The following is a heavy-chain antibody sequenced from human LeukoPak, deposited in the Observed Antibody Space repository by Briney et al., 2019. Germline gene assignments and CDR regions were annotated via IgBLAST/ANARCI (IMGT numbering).Heavy chain of an antibody. J-gene: IGHJ5*02. D-gene: IGHD2-2*02. CDR3: ARVHCTSTVCYTGWFDP. CDR2: VTPIFGRA. V-gene: IGHV1-69*05. CDR1: GGTLSTHA. Sequence: SVTVSFKASGGTLSTHAISWVRQAPGQGLEWMGGVTPIFGRANYAQKFQGRVTITTEESTSTAYMELSSLRSEDTAVYYCARVHCTSTVCYTGWFDPWGQGTLVILSS.